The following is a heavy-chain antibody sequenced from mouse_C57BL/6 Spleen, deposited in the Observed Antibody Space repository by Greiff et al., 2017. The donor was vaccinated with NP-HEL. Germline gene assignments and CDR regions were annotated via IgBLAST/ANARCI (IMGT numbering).Heavy chain of an antibody. D-gene: IGHD3-2*02. J-gene: IGHJ2*01. V-gene: IGHV1-52*01. CDR3: AREDTAQATSHYFDY. CDR2: IDPSDSET. CDR1: GYTFTSYW. Sequence: QVHVKQPGAELVRPGSSVKLSCKASGYTFTSYWMHWVKQRPIQGLEWIGNIDPSDSETHYNQKFKDKATLTVDKSSSTAYMQLSSLTSEDSAVYYCAREDTAQATSHYFDYWGQGTTLTVSS.